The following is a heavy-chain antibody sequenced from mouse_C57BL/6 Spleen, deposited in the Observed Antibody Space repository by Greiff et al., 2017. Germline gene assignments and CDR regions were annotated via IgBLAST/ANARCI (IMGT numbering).Heavy chain of an antibody. Sequence: VQLQQSGAELVKPGASVKLSCKASGYTFTSYWMHWVKQRPGQGLEWIGMIHPNSGSTNYNEKFKSKATLTVDKSSSTAYMQLSSLTSEDSAVYYCARLGGTWYFDVWGTGTTVTVSS. J-gene: IGHJ1*03. CDR3: ARLGGTWYFDV. CDR1: GYTFTSYW. V-gene: IGHV1-64*01. D-gene: IGHD3-3*01. CDR2: IHPNSGST.